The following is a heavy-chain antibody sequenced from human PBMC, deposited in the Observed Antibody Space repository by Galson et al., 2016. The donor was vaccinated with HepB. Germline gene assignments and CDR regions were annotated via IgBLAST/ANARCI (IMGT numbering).Heavy chain of an antibody. CDR3: ARDLSDGGGIYYQAFDS. CDR2: VSHIGST. J-gene: IGHJ4*02. V-gene: IGHV4-34*01. D-gene: IGHD4-23*01. Sequence: SETLSLTCAVSDGSIANNFWHWVRQTPGKGLEWIGEVSHIGSTNLNPSLKSRLTMSVDTSNNQFSLKLTSVTAADTAVYYCARDLSDGGGIYYQAFDSWGQGTLVTVSS. CDR1: DGSIANNF.